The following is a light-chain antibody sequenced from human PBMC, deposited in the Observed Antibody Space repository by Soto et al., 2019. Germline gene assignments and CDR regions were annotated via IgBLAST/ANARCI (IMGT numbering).Light chain of an antibody. CDR1: QSVSSY. CDR2: DAS. Sequence: VVWPQFPATLSLSPGERATRSCRASQSVSSYLAWYQQKPGQAPRLLIYDASNRATGIPARFSGSGFGTDFTLTISSLEPEDFAVYYCQQYANSPITFAQGTRLENK. J-gene: IGKJ5*01. CDR3: QQYANSPIT. V-gene: IGKV3-11*01.